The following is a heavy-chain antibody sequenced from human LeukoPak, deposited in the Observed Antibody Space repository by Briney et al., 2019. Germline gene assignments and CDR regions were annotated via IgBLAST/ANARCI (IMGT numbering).Heavy chain of an antibody. CDR3: ARHGNLRGGSSWYFYFDY. Sequence: PSETLSLTCTVSGGSISSSTNYWGWIRQPPGKGLEWIGSIYYSGTTYFNPSLKSRVTISVDTSKNQFSLKLSSVTAADTAVYYCARHGNLRGGSSWYFYFDYWGQGTLVTVSS. CDR1: GGSISSSTNY. J-gene: IGHJ4*02. CDR2: IYYSGTT. V-gene: IGHV4-39*01. D-gene: IGHD6-13*01.